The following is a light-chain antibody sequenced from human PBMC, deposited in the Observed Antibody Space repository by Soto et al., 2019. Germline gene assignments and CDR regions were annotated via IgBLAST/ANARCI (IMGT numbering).Light chain of an antibody. CDR3: CSYAGSYPFV. J-gene: IGLJ1*01. Sequence: QSALTQPRSVSGSPGQSVTISCTGTSSDVGGYNYVSWYQHHPGKAPKLMIYDVDKRPSGGPGRLSGSKSGNTASLTISGLQAEDEADYYCCSYAGSYPFVFGTGTKLTVL. CDR1: SSDVGGYNY. CDR2: DVD. V-gene: IGLV2-11*01.